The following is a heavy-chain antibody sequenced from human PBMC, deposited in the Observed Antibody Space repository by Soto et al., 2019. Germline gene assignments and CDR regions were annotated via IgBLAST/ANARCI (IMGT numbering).Heavy chain of an antibody. V-gene: IGHV3-23*01. CDR2: ISDSGTNT. Sequence: EVQLLESGGGFRQSGGSLRLSCAASGFSVSNYAMSWVRQAPGKGLEWVSSISDSGTNTFYADSVRGRFVISRDTSRNTVYMQMNNLRVEDTALYYCAKDGIRKDDYWGQETLVTVSS. CDR1: GFSVSNYA. CDR3: AKDGIRKDDY. J-gene: IGHJ4*02.